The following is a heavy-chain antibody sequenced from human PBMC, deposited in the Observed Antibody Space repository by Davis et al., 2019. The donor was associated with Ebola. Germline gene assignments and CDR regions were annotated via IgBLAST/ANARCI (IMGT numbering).Heavy chain of an antibody. V-gene: IGHV1-8*01. D-gene: IGHD3-10*01. Sequence: ASVKVSCKASAYTFTSYDINWVRQAPGQGLEWMGWMNPNSGNTGYAQKFQGRVTMTRNTTISTAYMELSSLRSEDTAVYYCARGRGSFTRKNDYYGMDVWGQGTTVTVSS. CDR2: MNPNSGNT. J-gene: IGHJ6*02. CDR3: ARGRGSFTRKNDYYGMDV. CDR1: AYTFTSYD.